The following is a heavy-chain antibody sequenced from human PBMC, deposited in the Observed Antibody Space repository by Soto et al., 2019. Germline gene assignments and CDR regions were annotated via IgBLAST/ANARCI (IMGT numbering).Heavy chain of an antibody. J-gene: IGHJ4*02. CDR2: ITGSSSYI. V-gene: IGHV3-21*01. Sequence: GSLRLSCEASGFTFSDYSMNWVRQAPGKGLEWVSSITGSSSYIYYADSVKGRFTISRDNAKNSLYLQMNSLRAEDTAVYYCARERKYNVKYVIHDHWGQGTLVTVSS. CDR1: GFTFSDYS. CDR3: ARERKYNVKYVIHDH. D-gene: IGHD1-20*01.